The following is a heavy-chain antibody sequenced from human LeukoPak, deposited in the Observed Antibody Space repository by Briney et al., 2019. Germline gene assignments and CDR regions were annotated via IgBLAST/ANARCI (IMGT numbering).Heavy chain of an antibody. CDR3: ARVGAYCSSTSCYGY. V-gene: IGHV1-69*13. Sequence: SVKVSCKASGGTFSSYAISWVRQAPGQGLEWMGGIIPIFGTANYAQKFQGRVTITADESTSTAYMELSSLRSEDTAVYYCARVGAYCSSTSCYGYWGQGTLVTVSS. D-gene: IGHD2-2*01. J-gene: IGHJ4*02. CDR2: IIPIFGTA. CDR1: GGTFSSYA.